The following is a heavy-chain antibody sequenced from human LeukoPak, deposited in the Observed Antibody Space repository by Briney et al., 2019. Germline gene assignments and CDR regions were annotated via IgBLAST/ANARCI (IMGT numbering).Heavy chain of an antibody. CDR2: IYSGGST. Sequence: GGSLRLSCAASGFTVSSNYRSWVRQAPGKGLEWVSVIYSGGSTYYADSVKGRFTISRDNSKNTLYLQMNSLRAEDTAVYYCAKSERDYGSGSYHFDYWGQGTLVTVSS. V-gene: IGHV3-53*01. D-gene: IGHD3-10*01. CDR3: AKSERDYGSGSYHFDY. J-gene: IGHJ4*02. CDR1: GFTVSSNY.